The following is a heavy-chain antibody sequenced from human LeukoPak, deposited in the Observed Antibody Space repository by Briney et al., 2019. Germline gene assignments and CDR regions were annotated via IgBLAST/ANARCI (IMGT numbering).Heavy chain of an antibody. CDR1: GFTFSSYW. V-gene: IGHV3-7*01. J-gene: IGHJ4*02. Sequence: QPGGSLRLSCAASGFTFSSYWMSWVRQAPGKGLEWVANIKQDGSEKYYVDSVKGRFTISRDNAKNSLYLQMNSLRAEDTAVYYCARVRYSGRVHPDHQQYFDYWGQGTLVTVSS. CDR3: ARVRYSGRVHPDHQQYFDY. D-gene: IGHD1-26*01. CDR2: IKQDGSEK.